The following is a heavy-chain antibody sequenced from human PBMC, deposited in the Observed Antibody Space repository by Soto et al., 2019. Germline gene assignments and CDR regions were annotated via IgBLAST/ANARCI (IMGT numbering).Heavy chain of an antibody. D-gene: IGHD2-2*02. CDR3: AREYTAWPLAYGLDV. CDR1: GFTFSSYA. Sequence: LRLSCAASGFTFSSYAMHWVRQAPGKGLEWVSSISSRSDIYYADSVKGRFTISRDNAKNSVSLQMNSLRAEDTAVYYCAREYTAWPLAYGLDVWGQGTTVTVSS. J-gene: IGHJ6*02. CDR2: ISSRSDI. V-gene: IGHV3-21*01.